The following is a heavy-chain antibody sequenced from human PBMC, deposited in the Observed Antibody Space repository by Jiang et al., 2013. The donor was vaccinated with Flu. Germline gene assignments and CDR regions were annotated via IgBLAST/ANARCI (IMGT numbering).Heavy chain of an antibody. J-gene: IGHJ6*02. D-gene: IGHD2-8*02. V-gene: IGHV2-26*01. CDR1: GFSLSNVRMG. CDR2: IFSNDEK. Sequence: KPTQTLTLTCTVSGFSLSNVRMGVSWIRQPPGKALEWLAHIFSNDEKSYSTSLRSRLTISRDTSKSQVVLTMTNMDPEDTATYYCARITAGTGGGYYYYYYVMDFLGQGTTVTVSS. CDR3: ARITAGTGGGYYYYYYVMDF.